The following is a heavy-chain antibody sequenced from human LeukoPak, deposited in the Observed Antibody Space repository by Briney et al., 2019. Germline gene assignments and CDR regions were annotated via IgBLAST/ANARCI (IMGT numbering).Heavy chain of an antibody. V-gene: IGHV4-59*01. CDR2: IYYSGST. Sequence: SETLSLTCAVYGGSFSGYYWSWIRQPPGKGLEWIGYIYYSGSTNYNPSLKSRVTISVDTSKNQFSLKLSSVTAADTAVYYCARVAAAGKNYYYYYMDVWGKGTTVTVSS. J-gene: IGHJ6*03. CDR3: ARVAAAGKNYYYYYMDV. CDR1: GGSFSGYY. D-gene: IGHD6-13*01.